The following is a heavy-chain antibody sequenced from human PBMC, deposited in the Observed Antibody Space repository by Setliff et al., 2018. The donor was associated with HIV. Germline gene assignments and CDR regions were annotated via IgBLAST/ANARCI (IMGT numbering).Heavy chain of an antibody. CDR3: ARDRRYSPHYFDY. D-gene: IGHD1-26*01. CDR2: IYTSGST. V-gene: IGHV4-4*07. Sequence: SETLSLTCTVSGGSISSYYWSWIRQPAGKGLEWIGRIYTSGSTNYSPSLKSRVTISVDTSKEQFSLKLSSVTAADTAVYYCARDRRYSPHYFDYWGQGTLVTVSS. J-gene: IGHJ4*02. CDR1: GGSISSYY.